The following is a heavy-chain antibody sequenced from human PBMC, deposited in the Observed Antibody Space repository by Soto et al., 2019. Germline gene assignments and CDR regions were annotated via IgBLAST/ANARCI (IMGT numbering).Heavy chain of an antibody. CDR2: MRHSGGT. V-gene: IGHV4-34*01. J-gene: IGHJ3*02. D-gene: IGHD1-1*01. Sequence: QVQLQQWGAGLLKPSETLSLTCAVYGGSVSSGRYYWSWIRQPPGMGLEWIGEMRHSGGTHFNPSLNRRVTKSVDKSKNQISLRMSSLTAADTSVYYCARVERGTATTVVDAFDIWGPGTMGTVAS. CDR3: ARVERGTATTVVDAFDI. CDR1: GGSVSSGRYY.